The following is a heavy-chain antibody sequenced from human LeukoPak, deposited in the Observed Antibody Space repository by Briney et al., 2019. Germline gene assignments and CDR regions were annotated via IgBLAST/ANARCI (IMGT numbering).Heavy chain of an antibody. CDR1: GGSISSYY. Sequence: PSETLSLTCSVSGGSISSYYWSWIRQPPGKGLEWIGEINHSGSTNYNPSLKSRVTISVDTSKNQFSLKLSSVTAADTAVYYCARGSPRDSSSWPNGFDYWGQGTLVTVSS. V-gene: IGHV4-34*01. D-gene: IGHD6-13*01. J-gene: IGHJ4*02. CDR2: INHSGST. CDR3: ARGSPRDSSSWPNGFDY.